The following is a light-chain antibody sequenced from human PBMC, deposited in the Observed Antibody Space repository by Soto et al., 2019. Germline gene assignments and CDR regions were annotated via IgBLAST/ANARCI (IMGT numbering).Light chain of an antibody. CDR1: HSVSTN. CDR3: QQYDNWPPIN. CDR2: GAA. J-gene: IGKJ5*01. V-gene: IGKV3-15*01. Sequence: EIVITHSPATLSVSPGERATLSARASHSVSTNLAWYQQKPGQAPRLLIYGAAASATGTPARFSGSGSGTEFTLTIRSLQSEDFAIYYCQQYDNWPPINCGQGQRLGIK.